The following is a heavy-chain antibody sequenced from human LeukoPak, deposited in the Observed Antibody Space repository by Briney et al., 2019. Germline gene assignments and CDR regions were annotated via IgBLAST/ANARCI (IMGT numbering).Heavy chain of an antibody. Sequence: SETLSLTCTVSGGSISGYYWSWIRQPAGKGLEWIGRIYTSGSTNYNPSLKSRVTMSVDTSKNQFSLKLSSVTAADTAVYYCARETMVRGVYDYWGQGTLVTVSS. V-gene: IGHV4-4*07. CDR3: ARETMVRGVYDY. CDR2: IYTSGST. D-gene: IGHD3-10*01. J-gene: IGHJ4*02. CDR1: GGSISGYY.